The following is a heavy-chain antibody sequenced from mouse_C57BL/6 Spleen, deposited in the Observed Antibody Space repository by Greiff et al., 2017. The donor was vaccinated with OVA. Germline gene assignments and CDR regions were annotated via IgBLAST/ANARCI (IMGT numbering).Heavy chain of an antibody. V-gene: IGHV1-15*01. D-gene: IGHD3-1*01. J-gene: IGHJ2*01. CDR3: TRSGLLGGY. CDR2: IDPETGGT. Sequence: VQLQQSGAELVRPGASVTLSCKASGYTFTDYEMHWVKQTPVHGLEWIGAIDPETGGTAYNQKFKGKAILTADKSSSTAYMELRSLTSEDSAVYYCTRSGLLGGYWGQGTTLTVSS. CDR1: GYTFTDYE.